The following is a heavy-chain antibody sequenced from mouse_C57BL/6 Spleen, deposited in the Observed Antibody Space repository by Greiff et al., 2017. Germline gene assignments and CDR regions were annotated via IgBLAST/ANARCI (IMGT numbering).Heavy chain of an antibody. J-gene: IGHJ2*01. CDR2: IDPSDSYT. V-gene: IGHV1-50*01. D-gene: IGHD1-1*01. CDR1: GYTFTSYW. CDR3: ARSGYYAPYYFDY. Sequence: QVQLQQPGAELVKPGASVKLSCKASGYTFTSYWMQWVKQRPGQGLEWIGEIDPSDSYTNYNQKFKGKATLTVDTSSSTAYMQLRSLTSEDSAVYYWARSGYYAPYYFDYWGQGTTLTVSS.